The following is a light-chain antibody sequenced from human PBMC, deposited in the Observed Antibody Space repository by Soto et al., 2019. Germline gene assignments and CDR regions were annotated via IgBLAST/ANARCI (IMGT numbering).Light chain of an antibody. CDR2: DVS. V-gene: IGLV2-11*01. J-gene: IGLJ1*01. Sequence: QSALTQPLSVSGSPGQSVTISCTGTSSDVGGYNYVSWYQQHPGRAPKLMIYDVSKRPSGVPDRFSGSKSGNTASLTISGLQAEDEADNYCCSYAGSYTLVFGTGTKVTVL. CDR1: SSDVGGYNY. CDR3: CSYAGSYTLV.